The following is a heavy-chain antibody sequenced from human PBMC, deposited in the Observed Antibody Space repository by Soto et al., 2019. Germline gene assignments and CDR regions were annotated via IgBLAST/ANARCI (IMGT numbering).Heavy chain of an antibody. J-gene: IGHJ6*02. CDR2: ISGSGGST. D-gene: IGHD6-19*01. V-gene: IGHV3-23*01. Sequence: PGGSLRLSCAASGFTFSSYAMSWVRQAPGKGLEWVSAISGSGGSTYYADSVKGRFTISRDNSKNTLYLQMNSLRAEDTAVYYCAKDQEQWLVRDYYYGMDVWGQGTTVTVSS. CDR3: AKDQEQWLVRDYYYGMDV. CDR1: GFTFSSYA.